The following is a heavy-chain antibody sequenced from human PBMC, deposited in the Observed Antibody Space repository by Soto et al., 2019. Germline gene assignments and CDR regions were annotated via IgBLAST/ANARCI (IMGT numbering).Heavy chain of an antibody. CDR1: GFTFSNAW. CDR3: TTDLLLWFGEFQALDAFDI. CDR2: IKSKTDGGTT. D-gene: IGHD3-10*01. V-gene: IGHV3-15*07. J-gene: IGHJ3*02. Sequence: GGSLRLSCAASGFTFSNAWMNWVRQAPGKGLEWVGRIKSKTDGGTTDYAAPVKGRFTISRDDSKNTLYLQMNSLKTEDTAVYYCTTDLLLWFGEFQALDAFDIWGQGTMVTVSS.